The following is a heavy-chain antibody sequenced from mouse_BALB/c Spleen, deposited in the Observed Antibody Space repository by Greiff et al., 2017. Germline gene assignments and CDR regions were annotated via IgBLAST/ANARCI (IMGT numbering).Heavy chain of an antibody. CDR1: GFSLTGYG. V-gene: IGHV2-6-7*01. CDR2: IWGDGST. D-gene: IGHD1-1*01. CDR3: ARDNGSSYPWFAY. J-gene: IGHJ3*01. Sequence: VQLQQSGPGLVAPSQSLSITCTVSGFSLTGYGVNWVRQPPGKGLEWLGMIWGDGSTDYNSALKSRLSISKDNSKSQVFLKMNSLQTDDTARYYCARDNGSSYPWFAYWGQGTLVTVSA.